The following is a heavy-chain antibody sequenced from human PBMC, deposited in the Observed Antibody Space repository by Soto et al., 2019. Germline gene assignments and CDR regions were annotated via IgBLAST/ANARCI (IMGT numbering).Heavy chain of an antibody. D-gene: IGHD2-15*01. J-gene: IGHJ3*02. CDR1: GGAISSGGYY. Sequence: QVQLQESGPGLVKPSQTLSLTCTVSGGAISSGGYYWSWIRQHPGKGLEWIGYIYYSGSTYSNPSHKSRVTIAGYTSKNQSALKVSSVTAADTAVYYCARVWRYCSGCSCSLVSIRHKQDAFDIWGQGTMVTVSS. CDR2: IYYSGST. CDR3: ARVWRYCSGCSCSLVSIRHKQDAFDI. V-gene: IGHV4-31*03.